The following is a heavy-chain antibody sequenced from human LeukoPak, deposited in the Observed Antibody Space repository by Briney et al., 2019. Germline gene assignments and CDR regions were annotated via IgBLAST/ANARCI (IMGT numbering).Heavy chain of an antibody. J-gene: IGHJ4*02. D-gene: IGHD6-19*01. CDR1: GFTFSSYS. CDR3: ARTRGGWFLDS. V-gene: IGHV3-48*02. CDR2: ISTITTT. Sequence: QTGGSLRLSCAASGFTFSSYSMNWVRQAPGKGLEWVSYISTITTTYYADSVKGRFTISRDNAKNSLYLQMISLRDEDTAVYSCARTRGGWFLDSWGQGTLVTVTS.